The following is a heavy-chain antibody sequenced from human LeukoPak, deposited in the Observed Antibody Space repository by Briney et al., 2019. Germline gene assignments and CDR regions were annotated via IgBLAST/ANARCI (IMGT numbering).Heavy chain of an antibody. J-gene: IGHJ4*02. V-gene: IGHV1-46*01. CDR3: ARDGGRSGYAFNLDY. CDR2: INPSGGST. D-gene: IGHD3-22*01. Sequence: ASVTVSCKASGYTFTSYYMHWVRQAPGQGLEWMGVINPSGGSTSYAQKFQGRVTITRDMSTSTVYMDLSSLRSEDTAVYYCARDGGRSGYAFNLDYWGQGTLVTVSS. CDR1: GYTFTSYY.